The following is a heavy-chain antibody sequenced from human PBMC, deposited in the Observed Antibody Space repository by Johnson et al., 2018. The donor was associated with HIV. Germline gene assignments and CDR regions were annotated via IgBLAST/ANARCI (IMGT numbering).Heavy chain of an antibody. CDR3: TTDWVDYYDSSGYYYDAFDI. J-gene: IGHJ3*02. Sequence: VQLVESGGGLVQPGGSLRLSCAASGFTFSDYYMSWIRQAPGKGLEWVSYITSSGSSTYYADSVKGRFTISRDDSKNTLYLQMNSLKTEDTAVYYCTTDWVDYYDSSGYYYDAFDIWGQGTMVIVSS. CDR1: GFTFSDYY. D-gene: IGHD3-22*01. CDR2: ITSSGSST. V-gene: IGHV3-11*01.